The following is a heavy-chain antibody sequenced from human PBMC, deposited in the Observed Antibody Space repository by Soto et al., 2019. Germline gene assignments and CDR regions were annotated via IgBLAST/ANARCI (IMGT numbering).Heavy chain of an antibody. D-gene: IGHD2-2*01. Sequence: GGSLRLSCAASGFTFSDYGMHCVRQAPGKGLEWVAVISYDGNHQEYADSVKGRFTISRDKSKNTLFLEVNSLRVEDTAVYYCARAVGFRCYCRSSDCYDDAFDLRGQGTILTVSS. CDR2: ISYDGNHQ. J-gene: IGHJ3*01. CDR1: GFTFSDYG. CDR3: ARAVGFRCYCRSSDCYDDAFDL. V-gene: IGHV3-30*03.